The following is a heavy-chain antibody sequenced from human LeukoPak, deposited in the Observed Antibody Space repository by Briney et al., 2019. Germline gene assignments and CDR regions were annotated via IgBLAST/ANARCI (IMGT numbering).Heavy chain of an antibody. CDR1: GGTFSSYA. CDR2: IIPIFGTA. J-gene: IGHJ6*03. CDR3: ARVVLNDFWSYYYMDV. D-gene: IGHD3-3*01. V-gene: IGHV1-69*05. Sequence: SVKVSCTASGGTFSSYAISWVRQAPGQGLEWMGGIIPIFGTANYAQKFQGRVTITTDESTSTAYMELSSLRSEDTAVYYCARVVLNDFWSYYYMDVWGKGTTVTVSS.